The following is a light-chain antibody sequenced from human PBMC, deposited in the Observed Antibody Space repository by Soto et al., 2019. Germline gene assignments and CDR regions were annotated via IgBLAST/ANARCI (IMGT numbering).Light chain of an antibody. V-gene: IGKV3-15*01. J-gene: IGKJ2*01. CDR3: QQHAKWPLT. CDR2: GAS. Sequence: EIVMTQSPATLSVSPGERATLSCRASQSVSSNLAWYQQKPGQAPRLLIYGASTRATGIPARLSGSGSGTEFTLTISRLQSEDFAVYYCQQHAKWPLTFGPGTKLDIK. CDR1: QSVSSN.